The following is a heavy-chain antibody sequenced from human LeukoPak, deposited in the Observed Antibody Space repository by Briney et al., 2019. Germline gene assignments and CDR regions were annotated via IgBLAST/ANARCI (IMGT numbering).Heavy chain of an antibody. CDR2: ISGSGGST. J-gene: IGHJ5*02. CDR3: AKAGGSGSYYNARYNWFDP. Sequence: PGGSLRLSCAASGFTFSSYGMRWVRQAPGKGLEWVSGISGSGGSTYYADSVKGRFTISRDNSKNTLYLQMNSLRAEDTAVYYCAKAGGSGSYYNARYNWFDPWGQGTLVTVSS. CDR1: GFTFSSYG. D-gene: IGHD3-10*01. V-gene: IGHV3-23*01.